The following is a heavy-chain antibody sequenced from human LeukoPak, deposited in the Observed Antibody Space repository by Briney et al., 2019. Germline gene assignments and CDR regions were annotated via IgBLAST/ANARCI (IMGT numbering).Heavy chain of an antibody. V-gene: IGHV4-4*07. J-gene: IGHJ3*02. D-gene: IGHD3-3*01. CDR1: GGSISSHY. CDR2: IYSSGST. Sequence: SETLSLTCTVSGGSISSHYWSWIRQSAGKGLEWIGRIYSSGSTNYNSSLKSRVTMSVDTSKNQFSLHLSSVTAADTAVYYCAGWTYNDFWSGSPDALDIWGQGTMVTVSS. CDR3: AGWTYNDFWSGSPDALDI.